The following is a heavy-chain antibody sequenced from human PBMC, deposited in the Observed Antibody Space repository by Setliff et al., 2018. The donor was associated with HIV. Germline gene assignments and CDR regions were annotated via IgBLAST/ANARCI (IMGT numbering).Heavy chain of an antibody. CDR1: DSGTYY. Sequence: KTSETLSLTCTVSDSGTYYWSWIRQPAGKGLEWIVRFSSSGDTDYNPSLKSRVTMSVDTSKNQFSLKLTSVTASDTAVYYCAKAAAGNTGPFDLWGQGSPVTVSS. J-gene: IGHJ4*02. D-gene: IGHD4-17*01. V-gene: IGHV4-4*07. CDR2: FSSSGDT. CDR3: AKAAAGNTGPFDL.